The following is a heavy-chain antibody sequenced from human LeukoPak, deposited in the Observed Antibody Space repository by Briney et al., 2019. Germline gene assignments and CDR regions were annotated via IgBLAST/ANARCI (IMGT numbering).Heavy chain of an antibody. CDR3: ASTSPHDSSRKHY. CDR1: GYTLTGYY. D-gene: IGHD3-22*01. CDR2: INPNSGGT. Sequence: GASVKVSCKASGYTLTGYYMHWVRQAPGQGLEWMGWINPNSGGTNYAQKFQGRVTMTRDTSISTAYMELSRLRSDDTAVYYCASTSPHDSSRKHYWGQGTLVTVSS. J-gene: IGHJ4*02. V-gene: IGHV1-2*02.